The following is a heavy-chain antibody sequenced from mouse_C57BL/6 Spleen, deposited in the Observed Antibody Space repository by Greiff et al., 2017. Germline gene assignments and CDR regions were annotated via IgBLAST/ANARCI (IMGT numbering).Heavy chain of an antibody. CDR1: GFNIKDDY. V-gene: IGHV14-4*01. J-gene: IGHJ4*01. Sequence: EVQLQQSGAELVRPGASVKLSCTASGFNIKDDYMHWVKQRPEQGLEWIGWIDPENGDTEYASKFQGKATITADTSSNTAYLQLSSLTSEDTAVYYCTTGSSASYAMDYWGQGTSVTVSS. CDR2: IDPENGDT. D-gene: IGHD3-2*02. CDR3: TTGSSASYAMDY.